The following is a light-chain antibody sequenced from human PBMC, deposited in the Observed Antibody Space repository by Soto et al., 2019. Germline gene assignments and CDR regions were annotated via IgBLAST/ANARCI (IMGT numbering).Light chain of an antibody. V-gene: IGKV1-27*01. CDR3: QKYNGASIT. Sequence: DIQMTQSPSSLSASLGDRVSITCRASQGISNYLAWYQQKPGKVPKLLIYAASTLQSGVPSRFSGSGFGTDFSLTITSLQPEDVATYYCQKYNGASITFGQGTRLEIK. CDR2: AAS. CDR1: QGISNY. J-gene: IGKJ5*01.